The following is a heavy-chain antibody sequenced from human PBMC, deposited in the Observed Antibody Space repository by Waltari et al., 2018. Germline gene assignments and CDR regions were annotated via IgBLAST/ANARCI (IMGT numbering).Heavy chain of an antibody. Sequence: QVQLQESGPGLVKPSETLSLTCTVSGGSISSYYWSWIRQPPGKGLEWIGYIYYSGSTNYNPSLKSRVTISVDTSKNQFSLKLSSVTAADTAVYYCARDSEGEQLESWFDPWGQGTLVTVSS. CDR1: GGSISSYY. J-gene: IGHJ5*02. CDR3: ARDSEGEQLESWFDP. D-gene: IGHD6-6*01. CDR2: IYYSGST. V-gene: IGHV4-59*01.